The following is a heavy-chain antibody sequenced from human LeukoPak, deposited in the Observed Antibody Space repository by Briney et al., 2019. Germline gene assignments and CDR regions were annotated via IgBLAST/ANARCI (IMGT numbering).Heavy chain of an antibody. CDR2: IYYSGTT. Sequence: SETLSLTCTVSGGSISSYYWSWIRQTPGKGLEWIGYIYYSGTTNYNPSLKSRVSMSVDTSKNQFSLKLSSVTAADTAVYYCARVWGSSWYEGAFDIWGQGTMVTVSS. V-gene: IGHV4-59*01. J-gene: IGHJ3*02. CDR1: GGSISSYY. D-gene: IGHD6-13*01. CDR3: ARVWGSSWYEGAFDI.